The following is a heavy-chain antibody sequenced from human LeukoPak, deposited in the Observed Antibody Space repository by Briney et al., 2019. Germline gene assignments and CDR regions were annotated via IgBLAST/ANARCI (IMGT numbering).Heavy chain of an antibody. Sequence: GASVKASCKASGYTFTGYYMHWVRQAPGQGLEWMGWINPNSGDTNSAPKFQGRVAVTRDTSISTAYMELSRLRFDDTAVYYCASGPKYGYFDYWGQGTLVTVSS. J-gene: IGHJ4*02. CDR2: INPNSGDT. CDR3: ASGPKYGYFDY. D-gene: IGHD3-10*01. V-gene: IGHV1-2*02. CDR1: GYTFTGYY.